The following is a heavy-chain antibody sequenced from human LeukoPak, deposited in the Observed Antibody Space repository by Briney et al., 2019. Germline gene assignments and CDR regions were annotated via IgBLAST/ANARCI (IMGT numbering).Heavy chain of an antibody. D-gene: IGHD4-23*01. Sequence: SETLSLTCTVSGGSISSSSYYWGWLRQPPGKGLEWMGSIYYSGSTYYNPSLKSRVTISVDTSKNQFSLKLSSVTAADTAVYYCARNYLVIRPHSTVVTPGGVFDIWGQGTMVTVSS. J-gene: IGHJ3*02. CDR1: GGSISSSSYY. CDR2: IYYSGST. V-gene: IGHV4-39*07. CDR3: ARNYLVIRPHSTVVTPGGVFDI.